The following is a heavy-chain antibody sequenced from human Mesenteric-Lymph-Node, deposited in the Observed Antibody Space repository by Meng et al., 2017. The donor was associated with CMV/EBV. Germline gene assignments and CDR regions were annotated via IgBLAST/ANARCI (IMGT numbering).Heavy chain of an antibody. V-gene: IGHV1-2*02. Sequence: ASVKVSCKASGYTFTGYYMHWVRQAPGQGLDWMGWINPNTGDTNYAQKFQGRVTLTRDTSVTTTYMELSGLRSDDTAVYFCARGMGRLGSRLDYWGQGTLVTVPQ. CDR3: ARGMGRLGSRLDY. CDR1: GYTFTGYY. CDR2: INPNTGDT. D-gene: IGHD7-27*01. J-gene: IGHJ4*02.